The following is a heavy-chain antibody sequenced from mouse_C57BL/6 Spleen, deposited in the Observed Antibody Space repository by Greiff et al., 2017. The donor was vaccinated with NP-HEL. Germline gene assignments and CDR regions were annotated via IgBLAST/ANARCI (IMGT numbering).Heavy chain of an antibody. CDR1: GFTFSDYG. D-gene: IGHD1-1*01. V-gene: IGHV5-17*01. CDR2: ISSGSSTI. CDR3: ARPRDYGSSYWFAY. Sequence: EVMLVESGGGLVKPGGSLKLSCAASGFTFSDYGMHWVRQAPEKGLEWVAYISSGSSTIYYADTVKGRFTISRDNAKNTLFLQMTRLRSEDTAMYYCARPRDYGSSYWFAYWGQGTLVTVSA. J-gene: IGHJ3*01.